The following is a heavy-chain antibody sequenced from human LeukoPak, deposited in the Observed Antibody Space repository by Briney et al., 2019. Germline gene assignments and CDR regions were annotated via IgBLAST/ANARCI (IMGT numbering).Heavy chain of an antibody. CDR1: GFTFSSYW. V-gene: IGHV3-74*01. Sequence: GGSLRLSCAASGFTFSSYWMHWVRQAPGKGLVWVSRINSDGSSTSYTDSVKGRFTISRDNAKNTLYLQMNSLRAEDTAVYYCARDQGDGYNHFDYWGQGTLVTVSS. D-gene: IGHD5-24*01. J-gene: IGHJ4*02. CDR2: INSDGSST. CDR3: ARDQGDGYNHFDY.